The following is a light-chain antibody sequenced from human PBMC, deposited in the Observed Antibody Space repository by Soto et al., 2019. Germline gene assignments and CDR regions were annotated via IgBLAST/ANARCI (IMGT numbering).Light chain of an antibody. V-gene: IGLV2-14*01. Sequence: QSALTQPASVFGSPGQSITISFTGTSTDVDGYKYVSWYKQHPGKTPKLKIYDVTTQPSGISTRFSGSKSGNTPFLIISGLQSDDEADYDCIAYTSSDTDGFGTGTNVTV. CDR2: DVT. CDR3: IAYTSSDTDG. J-gene: IGLJ1*01. CDR1: STDVDGYKY.